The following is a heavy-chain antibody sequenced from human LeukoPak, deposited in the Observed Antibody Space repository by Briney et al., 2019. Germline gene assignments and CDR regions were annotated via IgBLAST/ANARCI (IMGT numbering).Heavy chain of an antibody. J-gene: IGHJ4*02. CDR2: MNPNSGNT. D-gene: IGHD1-26*01. Sequence: ASVKVSCKASGYTFTSYDINWVRQATGQGLEWMGWMNPNSGNTGYAQKFQGRVTMTRNTSISTAYMEMSRLRDEDTAVYYCARGVGATKGGDYWGQGTLVTVSS. V-gene: IGHV1-8*01. CDR1: GYTFTSYD. CDR3: ARGVGATKGGDY.